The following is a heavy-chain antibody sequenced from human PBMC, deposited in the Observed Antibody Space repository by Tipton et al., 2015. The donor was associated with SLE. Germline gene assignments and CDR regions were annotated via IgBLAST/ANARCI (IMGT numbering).Heavy chain of an antibody. CDR3: ARWGWNSGYDFFDY. J-gene: IGHJ4*02. CDR2: FSNTGST. V-gene: IGHV4-59*12. CDR1: GGSISSSY. D-gene: IGHD5-12*01. Sequence: TLSLTCTVSGGSISSSYWSWIRQPPGKGLEWIGCFSNTGSTNFNPSLKSRVTISVDTSKNQFSLKLTSVTAADTAVYYCARWGWNSGYDFFDYWGQGTLVTVSS.